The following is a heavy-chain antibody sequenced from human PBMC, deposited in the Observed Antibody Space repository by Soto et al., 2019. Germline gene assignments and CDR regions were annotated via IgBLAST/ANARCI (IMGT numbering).Heavy chain of an antibody. V-gene: IGHV3-23*01. CDR3: ARGHCGVTMDV. Sequence: EVQLLESGGGLVQPGGSLRLCCAASEFTFSSYSMIWVRQAPGKGLEWVSGVNGGGDITYSAESVKGRFTISRDNSKNTLYLQTNSMRAEDTAVFYCARGHCGVTMDVWGQGTTVTVSS. D-gene: IGHD2-21*01. CDR2: VNGGGDIT. CDR1: EFTFSSYS. J-gene: IGHJ6*02.